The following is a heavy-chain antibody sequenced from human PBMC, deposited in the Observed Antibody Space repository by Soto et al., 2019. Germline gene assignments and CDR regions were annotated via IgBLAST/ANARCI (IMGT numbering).Heavy chain of an antibody. CDR1: GVSVTSYY. J-gene: IGHJ4*02. Sequence: KPSETLSLTCSVSGVSVTSYYSTWIRHSPGKGLEWIGYVYHTGNTYYNPSLKSRVTISLDTSKNQVSLRLRSVTAADTAVYYCAREQYNWKLWGQGTLVTVSS. V-gene: IGHV4-59*02. CDR2: VYHTGNT. D-gene: IGHD1-20*01. CDR3: AREQYNWKL.